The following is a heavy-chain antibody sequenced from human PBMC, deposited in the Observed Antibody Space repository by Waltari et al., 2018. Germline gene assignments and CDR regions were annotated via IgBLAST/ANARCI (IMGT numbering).Heavy chain of an antibody. Sequence: QVQLVQSGAEVKKPGSSVKVSCKASGGTFSRSAISWVRQAPGQGLEWMGGIIPIFGTANYTQKFQGRVTMTADESTSTAYMELSSLRSEDTAVYYCARDPRIAAAVPLYGMDVWGQGTTVTVSS. V-gene: IGHV1-69*01. D-gene: IGHD6-13*01. CDR1: GGTFSRSA. J-gene: IGHJ6*02. CDR2: IIPIFGTA. CDR3: ARDPRIAAAVPLYGMDV.